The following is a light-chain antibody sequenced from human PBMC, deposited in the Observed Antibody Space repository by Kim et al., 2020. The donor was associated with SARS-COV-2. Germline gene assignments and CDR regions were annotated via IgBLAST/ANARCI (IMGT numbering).Light chain of an antibody. CDR2: KAS. J-gene: IGKJ2*01. V-gene: IGKV1-5*03. Sequence: SASVGDRVTITCRASQSINSWLAWYQQKPGKATKLLIYKASSLESGVPSRFSGSESGTEFTLTISSLQPDDFATYYCHQYNSYPYTFGQGTKLEI. CDR3: HQYNSYPYT. CDR1: QSINSW.